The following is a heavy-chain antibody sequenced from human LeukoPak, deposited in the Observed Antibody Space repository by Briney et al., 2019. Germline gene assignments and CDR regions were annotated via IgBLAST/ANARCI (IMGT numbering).Heavy chain of an antibody. Sequence: GGSLRLSCAASGFTFSSYNMNWVRQAPGKGLEWVSSISGSGSYIFYADSAKGRFTISRDNAKNSLYLQMNSLRAEDTAVYYCARGQNALWLHKDYWGQGTLVTVSS. CDR2: ISGSGSYI. D-gene: IGHD5-18*01. J-gene: IGHJ4*02. CDR1: GFTFSSYN. CDR3: ARGQNALWLHKDY. V-gene: IGHV3-21*01.